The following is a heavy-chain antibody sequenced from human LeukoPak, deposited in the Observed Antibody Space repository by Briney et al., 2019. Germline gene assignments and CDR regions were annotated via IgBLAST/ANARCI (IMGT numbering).Heavy chain of an antibody. D-gene: IGHD2-15*01. CDR2: IYYSGST. CDR1: GGSFSGYY. CDR3: ARDRHTYCSGGSCYVSAPEGAFDI. Sequence: PSETLSLTCAVYGGSFSGYYWSWIRQPPGKGLEWIGYIYYSGSTNYNPSLKSRVTISVDTSKNQFSLKLSSVTAADTAVYYCARDRHTYCSGGSCYVSAPEGAFDIWGQGTMVTVSS. J-gene: IGHJ3*02. V-gene: IGHV4-59*01.